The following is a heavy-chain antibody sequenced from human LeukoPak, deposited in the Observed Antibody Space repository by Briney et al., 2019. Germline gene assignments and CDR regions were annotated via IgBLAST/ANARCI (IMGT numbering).Heavy chain of an antibody. D-gene: IGHD3-22*01. Sequence: SVKVSCKASGYTFTSYYMHWVRQAPGQGLEWMGIINPSGGSTSYAQKFQGRVTMTRDTSTSTVYMELSSLRSEDTAVYYCARDQGSSGYQPPQFDYWGQGTLVTVSS. CDR3: ARDQGSSGYQPPQFDY. V-gene: IGHV1-46*01. J-gene: IGHJ4*02. CDR1: GYTFTSYY. CDR2: INPSGGST.